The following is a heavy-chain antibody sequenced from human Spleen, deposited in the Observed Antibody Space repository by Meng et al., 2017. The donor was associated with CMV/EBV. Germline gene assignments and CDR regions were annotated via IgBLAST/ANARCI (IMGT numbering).Heavy chain of an antibody. J-gene: IGHJ4*02. V-gene: IGHV3-73*01. CDR3: TRRGENDYSDFDY. Sequence: GESLKISCAASGFTFSGSAMHWVRQASGKGLEWVGRISSKTNNYATAYAASVKGRFTISRDDSKNTAYLQMNSLKTEDTAVYYCTRRGENDYSDFDYWGQGTLVTVSS. CDR1: GFTFSGSA. CDR2: ISSKTNNYAT. D-gene: IGHD4-11*01.